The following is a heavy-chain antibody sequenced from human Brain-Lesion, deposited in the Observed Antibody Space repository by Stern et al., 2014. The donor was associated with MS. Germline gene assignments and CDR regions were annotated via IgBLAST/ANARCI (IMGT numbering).Heavy chain of an antibody. V-gene: IGHV4-61*02. Sequence: VQLVESGPGLVKPSQTLSLTCTVSGGSISSGSYYWNWIRQPAGKGLEWIGRMYSRGSINYNPSPKRQVTISGAPPKNQFSLKVISVTAADTAVYYCARETGGYTYGDTDFFDFWGQGALVTVSS. J-gene: IGHJ4*02. CDR2: MYSRGSI. CDR1: GGSISSGSYY. D-gene: IGHD5-18*01. CDR3: ARETGGYTYGDTDFFDF.